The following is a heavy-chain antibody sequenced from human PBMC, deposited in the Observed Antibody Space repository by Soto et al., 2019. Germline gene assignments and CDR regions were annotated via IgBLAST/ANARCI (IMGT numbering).Heavy chain of an antibody. Sequence: QVQLVESGGGVVQPGRSLRLSCAASGFTFSSYGMHWVRQAPGKGLEWVAVIWYDGSNKYYADSVKGRFTISRDNSKNTLYLQMNSLRAEDTAVYYCARKGHCSSTSCYARDAFDILGQGTMVTVSS. D-gene: IGHD2-2*01. CDR2: IWYDGSNK. J-gene: IGHJ3*02. CDR1: GFTFSSYG. V-gene: IGHV3-33*01. CDR3: ARKGHCSSTSCYARDAFDI.